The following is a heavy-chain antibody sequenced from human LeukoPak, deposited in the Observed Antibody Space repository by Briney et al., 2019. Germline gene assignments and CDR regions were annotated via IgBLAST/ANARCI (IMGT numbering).Heavy chain of an antibody. Sequence: SVKVSCKASGGTFSSYAISWVQQAPGQGLGWMGRIIPTLGIANYAQKFQGRVTITADKSTSTAYMELSSLRSEDTAVYYCARVSARYYGMDVWGQGTTVTVSS. V-gene: IGHV1-69*04. CDR1: GGTFSSYA. J-gene: IGHJ6*02. D-gene: IGHD6-6*01. CDR2: IIPTLGIA. CDR3: ARVSARYYGMDV.